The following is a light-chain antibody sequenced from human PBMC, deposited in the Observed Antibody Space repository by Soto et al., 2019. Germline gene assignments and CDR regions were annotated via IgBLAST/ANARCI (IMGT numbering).Light chain of an antibody. Sequence: EKVMTQSPATLSVSPGERATLSCRASQSVGSDLAWYQQKPGQAPRLLIYGASTRATDIPARFSGSGSGTEFPLTISSLQSEDFAVYYCHQYSTWPLTFGGGTKVEI. CDR2: GAS. CDR1: QSVGSD. V-gene: IGKV3-15*01. CDR3: HQYSTWPLT. J-gene: IGKJ4*01.